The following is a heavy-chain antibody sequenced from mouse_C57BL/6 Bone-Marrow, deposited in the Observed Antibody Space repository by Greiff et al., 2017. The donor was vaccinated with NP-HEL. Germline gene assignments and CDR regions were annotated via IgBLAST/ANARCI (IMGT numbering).Heavy chain of an antibody. V-gene: IGHV5-9*01. CDR2: ISGGGGNT. J-gene: IGHJ1*03. Sequence: EVQLVESGGGLVKPGGSLKLSCAASGFTFSSYTMSWVRQTPEKRLEWVATISGGGGNTYYPDSVKGRFTISRDNAKNTLYLQMSSLRSEDTALYYCARHKIGYWYFDVWGTGTTVTVSS. CDR3: ARHKIGYWYFDV. CDR1: GFTFSSYT.